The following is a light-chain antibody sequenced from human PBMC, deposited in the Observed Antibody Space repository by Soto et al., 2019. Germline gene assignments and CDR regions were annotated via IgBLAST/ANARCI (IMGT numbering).Light chain of an antibody. CDR2: EVS. CDR1: SSDVGGYNY. V-gene: IGLV2-8*01. CDR3: SSYAGSNNPPVV. Sequence: QSVLTQPPSASGSPGQSVTISCTGTSSDVGGYNYDSWYQQHPGKAPKLMIYEVSKRPSGVPDRFSGSKSGNTASLTVSGLQAEDEADYYCSSYAGSNNPPVVFGGGTKLTVL. J-gene: IGLJ2*01.